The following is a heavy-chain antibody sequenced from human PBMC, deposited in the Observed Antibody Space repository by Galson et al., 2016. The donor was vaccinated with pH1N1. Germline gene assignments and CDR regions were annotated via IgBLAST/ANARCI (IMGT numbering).Heavy chain of an antibody. Sequence: SLRLSCAASGFPFSRYVMNWVRQAPGKGLEWVSSISGTGISIYYADSVRGRVTISRDNAKKSLYLQMDSLGVDDTAVYYCARAGGGYPFDYWGQGSLVTVSS. V-gene: IGHV3-21*01. D-gene: IGHD1-26*01. CDR1: GFPFSRYV. J-gene: IGHJ4*02. CDR2: ISGTGISI. CDR3: ARAGGGYPFDY.